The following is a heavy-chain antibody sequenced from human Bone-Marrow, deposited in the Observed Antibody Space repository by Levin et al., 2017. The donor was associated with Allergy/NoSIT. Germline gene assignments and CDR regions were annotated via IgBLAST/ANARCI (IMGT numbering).Heavy chain of an antibody. CDR2: IFYSGST. CDR3: ARLEEGLTLDY. CDR1: GGSISSSSYY. D-gene: IGHD4-23*01. J-gene: IGHJ4*02. Sequence: PSETLSLSCSVSGGSISSSSYYWGWIRQPPGKGLEWIGSIFYSGSTYYNPSLKSRVTISVDTSKNQFSLKLSSVTAADTAVYYCARLEEGLTLDYWGQGTLVTVSS. V-gene: IGHV4-39*01.